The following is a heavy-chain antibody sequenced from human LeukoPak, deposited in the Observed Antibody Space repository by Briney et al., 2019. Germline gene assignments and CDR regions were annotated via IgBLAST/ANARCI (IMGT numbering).Heavy chain of an antibody. CDR1: GGSFSGYY. CDR3: ARGGYNWNYVRAFDI. J-gene: IGHJ3*02. CDR2: INHSGST. Sequence: PSETLSLTCAVYGGSFSGYYWSWIRQPPGKGLEWIGEINHSGSTNYNPSLKSRVTISVDTSKNQFSLKLSSVTAADTAVYYCARGGYNWNYVRAFDIWGQGTMVTVSS. V-gene: IGHV4-34*01. D-gene: IGHD1-7*01.